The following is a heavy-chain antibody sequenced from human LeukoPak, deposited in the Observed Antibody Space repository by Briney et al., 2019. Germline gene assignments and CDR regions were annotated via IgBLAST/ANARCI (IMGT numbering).Heavy chain of an antibody. CDR2: ISIGNSTI. V-gene: IGHV3-48*02. D-gene: IGHD2-15*01. Sequence: PGGSLRLSCAASGFTFSSYTMNWAPQAPGKGLEWVSYISIGNSTIFYADSVKGRFTISRDNAKNPLYLQMNSLRDDDTAVYYCARVGNGRSWDYWGQGTLVSVSS. CDR1: GFTFSSYT. CDR3: ARVGNGRSWDY. J-gene: IGHJ4*02.